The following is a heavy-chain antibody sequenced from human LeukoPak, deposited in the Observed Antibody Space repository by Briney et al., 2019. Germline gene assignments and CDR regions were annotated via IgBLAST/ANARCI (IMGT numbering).Heavy chain of an antibody. D-gene: IGHD4-11*01. CDR2: IWHDGSSK. CDR3: AKDGQRDFDYSNSLEY. CDR1: GFIFSHYG. V-gene: IGHV3-33*06. Sequence: GGSLRLSCAASGFIFSHYGMHWVRQAPGKGLEWVAVIWHDGSSKYYADSVKGRFTISRDNSENTVYLQMNSLRAEDTAVYYCAKDGQRDFDYSNSLEYWGQGDLVTVSS. J-gene: IGHJ4*02.